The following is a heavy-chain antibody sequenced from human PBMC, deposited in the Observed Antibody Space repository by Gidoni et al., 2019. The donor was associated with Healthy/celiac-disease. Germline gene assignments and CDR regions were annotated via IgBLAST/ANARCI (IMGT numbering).Heavy chain of an antibody. V-gene: IGHV3-23*01. CDR2: ISGSGGST. D-gene: IGHD2-21*02. Sequence: EVQLLESGGGWVQPGGSLRLSCAASGFTFSSYAMSWVRQAPGKGLEWVSAISGSGGSTYYADSVKGRFTISRDNSKNTLYLQMNSLRAEDTAVYYCASTDGGDHSRYYYGMDVWGQGTTVTVSS. J-gene: IGHJ6*02. CDR1: GFTFSSYA. CDR3: ASTDGGDHSRYYYGMDV.